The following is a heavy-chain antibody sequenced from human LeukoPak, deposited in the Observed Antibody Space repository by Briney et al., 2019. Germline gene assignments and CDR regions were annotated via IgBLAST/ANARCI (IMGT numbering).Heavy chain of an antibody. CDR2: ISHDGSNK. J-gene: IGHJ4*02. Sequence: GGSLRLSCAASGFTFSSYGMHWVRQAPGKGLEWVAVISHDGSNKYYADSVKGRFTISRDNSKNTLYVQMNSLRAEDTAVYFCARSRSGSALLGYWGQGTLATVSS. CDR3: ARSRSGSALLGY. CDR1: GFTFSSYG. D-gene: IGHD1-26*01. V-gene: IGHV3-30*03.